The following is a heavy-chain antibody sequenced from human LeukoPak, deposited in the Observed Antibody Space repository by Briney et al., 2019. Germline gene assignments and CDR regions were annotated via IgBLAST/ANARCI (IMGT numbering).Heavy chain of an antibody. CDR2: IYYGGTT. Sequence: SETLSLTCTVSGGSISSRSYYWGWIRQPPGKGLEWIGSIYYGGTTYYNPSLEGRVTISVDTSKNQFSLKLSSVTAADTAVFYCTRMREGIVGAHGAFDIWGQGTMVTVSS. CDR1: GGSISSRSYY. V-gene: IGHV4-39*01. J-gene: IGHJ3*02. D-gene: IGHD1-26*01. CDR3: TRMREGIVGAHGAFDI.